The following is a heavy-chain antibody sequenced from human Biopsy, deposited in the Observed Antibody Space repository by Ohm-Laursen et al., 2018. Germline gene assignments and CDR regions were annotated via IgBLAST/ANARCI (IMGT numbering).Heavy chain of an antibody. Sequence: RSLRLSCTASGFSFDNYVMHWVRQAPGKGLEWVSGISWNSDSIGYADSVKGRFTISRDNAKNSLYLQVNSLRSEDTALYYCAKDRYPSSWHYYYGMDVWGQGTTVTVSS. D-gene: IGHD6-13*01. V-gene: IGHV3-9*01. CDR2: ISWNSDSI. J-gene: IGHJ6*02. CDR3: AKDRYPSSWHYYYGMDV. CDR1: GFSFDNYV.